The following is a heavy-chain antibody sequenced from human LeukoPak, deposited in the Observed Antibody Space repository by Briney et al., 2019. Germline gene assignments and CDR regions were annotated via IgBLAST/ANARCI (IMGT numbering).Heavy chain of an antibody. Sequence: GGSPRLSCAASGFTFSDYYMSWIRQAPGKGLEWVSYIRSSGSTIYYADSVKGRFTISRDNAKNSLYLQMNSLRAEDTAVYYCASPSSCGGDCFDAFDIWGQGTMVTVSS. J-gene: IGHJ3*02. CDR1: GFTFSDYY. V-gene: IGHV3-11*04. D-gene: IGHD2-21*02. CDR3: ASPSSCGGDCFDAFDI. CDR2: IRSSGSTI.